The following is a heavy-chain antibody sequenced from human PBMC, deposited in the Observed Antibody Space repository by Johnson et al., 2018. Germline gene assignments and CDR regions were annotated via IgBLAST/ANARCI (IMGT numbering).Heavy chain of an antibody. V-gene: IGHV3-20*04. CDR2: INWNGGST. CDR3: ARDVYSSGWYKTGYYYMDV. Sequence: VQLVQSGGGLVQPGGSLRLSCAASGFTFDDYGMSWVRQAPGKGLEWVSGINWNGGSTGYADSVKGRFTLSRDNAKNSLYLQMNSLRAGDTAVYYCARDVYSSGWYKTGYYYMDVWGKGTTVTVSS. D-gene: IGHD6-19*01. CDR1: GFTFDDYG. J-gene: IGHJ6*03.